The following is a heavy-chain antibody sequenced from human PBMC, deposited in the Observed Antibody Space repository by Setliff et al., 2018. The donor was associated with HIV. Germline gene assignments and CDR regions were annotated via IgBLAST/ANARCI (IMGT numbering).Heavy chain of an antibody. CDR1: GFSISSDYY. V-gene: IGHV4-38-2*02. J-gene: IGHJ5*02. D-gene: IGHD6-25*01. CDR3: TREKFGSGSSVPEVRLFDP. Sequence: SETLSLTCTVSGFSISSDYYGGWIRQPPGKGLEWIGSIYHSGSTYYNPSLQSRVTMAVDTSKNQFSLKLSSVTAADTAVYFCTREKFGSGSSVPEVRLFDPWGQGTLVTVSS. CDR2: IYHSGST.